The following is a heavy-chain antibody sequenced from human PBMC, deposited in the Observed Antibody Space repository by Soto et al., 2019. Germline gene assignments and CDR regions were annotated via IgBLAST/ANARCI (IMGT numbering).Heavy chain of an antibody. J-gene: IGHJ4*02. CDR3: ARDLVGATI. D-gene: IGHD1-26*01. CDR2: ISSSSNYI. Sequence: EVQLVESGGGLVKPGGSLRLSCAASGFTFSSYSMNWVRQAPGKWLEWVSSISSSSNYIYYADSVKGRFTISRDNAKNSLYLQMNSLRAEDTAVYYCARDLVGATIWGQGTLVTVSS. CDR1: GFTFSSYS. V-gene: IGHV3-21*01.